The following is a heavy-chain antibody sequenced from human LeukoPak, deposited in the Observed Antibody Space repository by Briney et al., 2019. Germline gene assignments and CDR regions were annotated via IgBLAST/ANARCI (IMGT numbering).Heavy chain of an antibody. CDR1: GFTFSSYW. Sequence: GSLRLSCAASGFTFSSYWMSWVRQAPGKGLEWIGEINHSGSTNYNPSLKSRVTISVDTSKNQFSLKLSSVTAADTAVYYCARGRPGHYYDSSGYYLDYWGQGTLVTVSS. V-gene: IGHV4-34*01. CDR2: INHSGST. D-gene: IGHD3-22*01. CDR3: ARGRPGHYYDSSGYYLDY. J-gene: IGHJ4*02.